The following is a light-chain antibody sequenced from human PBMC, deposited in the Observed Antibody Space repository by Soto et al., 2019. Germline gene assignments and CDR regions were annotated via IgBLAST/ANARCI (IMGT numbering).Light chain of an antibody. J-gene: IGKJ1*01. V-gene: IGKV1-5*01. CDR2: DAS. Sequence: DIQMTQSPSTLSASVGDRVTITCRASQSISSWLAWYQQKPGKAPKLLIYDASSLESGVPSRFSGSGSGTEFTLTISSLRPDDFATYYCQQYNSYSPGFGQGTKVEIK. CDR1: QSISSW. CDR3: QQYNSYSPG.